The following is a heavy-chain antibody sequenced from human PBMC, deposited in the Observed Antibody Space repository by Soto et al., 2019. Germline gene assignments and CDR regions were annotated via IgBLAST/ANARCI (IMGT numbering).Heavy chain of an antibody. J-gene: IGHJ4*02. V-gene: IGHV3-30-3*01. CDR2: ISYDGSNK. D-gene: IGHD2-15*01. CDR1: GFTLIAYP. Sequence: QVQLVESGGGVVQPGRSLRLSCAASGFTLIAYPRHWVGRAPGKGLEGVAVISYDGSNKYYADSVKGRFTISRDNSKNTLYLQMNSLRAEDTAVYYCARDEDGVDYWGQGTLVTVSS. CDR3: ARDEDGVDY.